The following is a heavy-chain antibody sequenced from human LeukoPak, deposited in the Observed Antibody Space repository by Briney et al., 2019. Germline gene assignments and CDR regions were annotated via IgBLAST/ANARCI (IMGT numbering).Heavy chain of an antibody. CDR2: INHSGST. V-gene: IGHV4-34*01. Sequence: ETLSLTCAVYGGSFSGYYWSWIRQPPGKGLEWIGEINHSGSTNYNPSLKSRVTISVDTSKNQFSLKLSSVTAADTAVYYCARGLPMATHNWFDPWGQGTLVTVSS. CDR3: ARGLPMATHNWFDP. CDR1: GGSFSGYY. J-gene: IGHJ5*02. D-gene: IGHD5-24*01.